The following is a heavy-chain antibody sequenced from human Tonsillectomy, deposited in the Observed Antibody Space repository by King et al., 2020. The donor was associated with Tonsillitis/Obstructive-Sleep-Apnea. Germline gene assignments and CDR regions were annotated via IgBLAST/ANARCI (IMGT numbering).Heavy chain of an antibody. D-gene: IGHD1-26*01. Sequence: VQLVESGGGLVQPGRSLRLSCAASGFTFDDYAMHWVRQAPGKGLEWVSGISWNSDSIGYADSVKGRFTISRDNAKNSLYLQMNSLRAEDTALYYCAKGYLGATTDYYFDYWGQGTLVTVSS. V-gene: IGHV3-9*01. CDR2: ISWNSDSI. CDR1: GFTFDDYA. CDR3: AKGYLGATTDYYFDY. J-gene: IGHJ4*02.